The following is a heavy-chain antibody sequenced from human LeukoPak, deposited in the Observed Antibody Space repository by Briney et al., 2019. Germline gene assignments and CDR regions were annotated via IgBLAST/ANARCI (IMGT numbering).Heavy chain of an antibody. V-gene: IGHV4-30-4*01. CDR2: IYYSGST. J-gene: IGHJ3*02. D-gene: IGHD5-24*01. Sequence: SETLSLTCTVSGGSISSGDYYWSWIRQPPGKGLEWIGYIYYSGSTYYNPSLKSRVAISVGTSKNQFSLKLSSVTAADTAVYYCARDLYGVMATPLGAFDIWGQGTMVTVSS. CDR1: GGSISSGDYY. CDR3: ARDLYGVMATPLGAFDI.